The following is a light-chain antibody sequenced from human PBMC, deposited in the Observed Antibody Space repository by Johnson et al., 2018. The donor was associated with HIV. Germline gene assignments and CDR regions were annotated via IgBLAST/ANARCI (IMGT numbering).Light chain of an antibody. J-gene: IGLJ1*01. Sequence: QSVLTQPPSVSAAPGQKVTISCSGNGSNIGNNYVSWYQHLPGTAPKLFIYENNKRPSGIPDRISGPQSGTTATLGITGIQTGDEADYYCGKWDSSLSAYVFGTGTKVTVL. V-gene: IGLV1-51*02. CDR3: GKWDSSLSAYV. CDR1: GSNIGNNY. CDR2: ENN.